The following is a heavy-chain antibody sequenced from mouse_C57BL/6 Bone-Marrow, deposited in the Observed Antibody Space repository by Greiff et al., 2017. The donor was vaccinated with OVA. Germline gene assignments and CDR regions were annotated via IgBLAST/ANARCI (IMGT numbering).Heavy chain of an antibody. V-gene: IGHV14-4*01. CDR2: IDPENGDT. CDR1: GFTIKDDY. CDR3: TTDGYFFAD. J-gene: IGHJ3*01. D-gene: IGHD2-3*01. Sequence: VQLQQSGAELVRPGASVKLSCTASGFTIKDDYMHWVKQRPEQGLEWIGWIDPENGDTEYASKFQGKATITADTSSNTAYLQLSSLTSEDTAVYYCTTDGYFFADWGQGTLVTVSA.